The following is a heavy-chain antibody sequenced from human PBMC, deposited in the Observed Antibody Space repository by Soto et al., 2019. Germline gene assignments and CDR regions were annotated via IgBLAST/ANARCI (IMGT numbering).Heavy chain of an antibody. Sequence: PGGSLRLSCTASVLPPSSFAMIWFRQAPVKGLECVSGIYGSGRGIEYADSVKGRFTISRDNSKNTVYLQMTDLRADDTAVYYCAKDAVYNDGLWLMDHWGQGTQVTVSS. CDR3: AKDAVYNDGLWLMDH. CDR1: VLPPSSFA. CDR2: IYGSGRGI. D-gene: IGHD2-21*01. J-gene: IGHJ4*02. V-gene: IGHV3-23*05.